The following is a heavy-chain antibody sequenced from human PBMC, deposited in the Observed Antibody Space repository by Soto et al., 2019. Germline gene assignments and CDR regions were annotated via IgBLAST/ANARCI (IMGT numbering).Heavy chain of an antibody. Sequence: EVQLVESGGGLVQPGGSLRLSCAASGFTFSSYWMQWVRQGPGKGLVWVSRVNSDGSMTKYADSVKGRFTVSRDNAKNTLYLQMNSLRAEDTALYYCARGYCGGDMCQRDYYGMDVWGQGTPVTVSS. CDR1: GFTFSSYW. V-gene: IGHV3-74*01. CDR3: ARGYCGGDMCQRDYYGMDV. D-gene: IGHD2-21*01. CDR2: VNSDGSMT. J-gene: IGHJ6*02.